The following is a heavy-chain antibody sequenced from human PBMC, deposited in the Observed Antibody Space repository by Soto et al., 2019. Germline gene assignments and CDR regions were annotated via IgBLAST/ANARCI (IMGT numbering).Heavy chain of an antibody. V-gene: IGHV4-30-2*01. CDR2: MYHSGST. Sequence: SETLSLTCAVSGGSISSGGYSWSWIRQPPGKGLEWIGYMYHSGSTYYNPSLKSRVTISIDRSKNQFSLKLSSVTAADTAVYSCARVPYYWGKGILVTVSS. CDR1: GGSISSGGYS. CDR3: ARVPYY. J-gene: IGHJ4*02. D-gene: IGHD2-2*01.